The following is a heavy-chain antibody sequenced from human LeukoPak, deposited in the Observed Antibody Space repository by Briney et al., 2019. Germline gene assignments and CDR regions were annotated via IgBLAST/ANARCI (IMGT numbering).Heavy chain of an antibody. J-gene: IGHJ4*02. D-gene: IGHD1-26*01. V-gene: IGHV4-39*01. CDR1: GGSISSSSYY. CDR2: IYYSGST. Sequence: PSETLSLTCTVSGGSISSSSYYWGWIRQPPGKGLEWIGSIYYSGSTYYNPSLKSRVTISVDTSKNQFSLKLSSVTAADTAVYYCARTIVGATFRSALFGYWGQGTLVTVSS. CDR3: ARTIVGATFRSALFGY.